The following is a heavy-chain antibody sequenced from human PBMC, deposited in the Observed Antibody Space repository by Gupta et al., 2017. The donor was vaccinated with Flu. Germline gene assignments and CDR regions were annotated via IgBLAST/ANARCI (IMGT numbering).Heavy chain of an antibody. Sequence: QVQLQQWGAGLLKPSETLSLTCAVYGGSFSGYYWSWIRQPPGKGLEWIGEINHSGSTNYNPSLKSRVTISVDTSKNQFSLKLSSVTAADTAVYYCANRGNKNWFDPWGQGTLVTVSS. CDR1: GGSFSGYY. CDR3: ANRGNKNWFDP. J-gene: IGHJ5*02. D-gene: IGHD3-10*01. V-gene: IGHV4-34*01. CDR2: INHSGST.